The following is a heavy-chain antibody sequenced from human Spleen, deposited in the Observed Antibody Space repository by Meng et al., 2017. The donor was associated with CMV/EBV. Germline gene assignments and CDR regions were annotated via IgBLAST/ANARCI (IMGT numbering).Heavy chain of an antibody. CDR2: ISRSGASI. CDR3: ARGALSYSVSESRYGLDV. Sequence: GGSLRLSCAASEFSLSSCEMNWVRQAPGKGLEWVSYISRSGASIYYAESVKGRFTISRDSAKNLLFLQLKSLRAEDTAVYYCARGALSYSVSESRYGLDVWGQGTTVTVSS. V-gene: IGHV3-48*03. CDR1: EFSLSSCE. J-gene: IGHJ6*02. D-gene: IGHD3-10*01.